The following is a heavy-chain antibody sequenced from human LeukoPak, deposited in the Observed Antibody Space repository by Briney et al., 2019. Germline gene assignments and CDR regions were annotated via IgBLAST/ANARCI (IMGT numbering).Heavy chain of an antibody. V-gene: IGHV3-30*18. Sequence: GGSLRLSCAASGFTFSNYGMHRVRQAPGKGLEWVAVISYDGSNKYYADSVKGRFTISRDNSKNTLYLQMNSLRAEDTAVYYCAKLGFVLRYFDWLWGGAIDYWGQGTLVTVSS. CDR2: ISYDGSNK. CDR1: GFTFSNYG. D-gene: IGHD3-9*01. CDR3: AKLGFVLRYFDWLWGGAIDY. J-gene: IGHJ4*02.